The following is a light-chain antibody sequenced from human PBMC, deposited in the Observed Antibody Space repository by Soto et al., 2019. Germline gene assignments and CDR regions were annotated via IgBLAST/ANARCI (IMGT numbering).Light chain of an antibody. J-gene: IGKJ1*01. CDR3: QQSDSTPQT. CDR2: AAS. V-gene: IGKV1-39*01. Sequence: DIQMTQSPSSLSASVGDRVTISCRASQSISNYLNWYQQKPGTAPKLLIYAASSLHSGVPSRFSGSGSGTDFTLTISSLQIEDFATYFCQQSDSTPQTFGQGTKVEIK. CDR1: QSISNY.